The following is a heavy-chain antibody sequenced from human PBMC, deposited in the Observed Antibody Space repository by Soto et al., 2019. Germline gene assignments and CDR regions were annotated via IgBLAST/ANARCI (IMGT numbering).Heavy chain of an antibody. D-gene: IGHD2-2*01. J-gene: IGHJ6*03. CDR3: AKDGVPAAIIYYYYYMDV. CDR2: ISGSGGST. Sequence: GGSLRLSCAASGFTFSSYAMSWVRQAPGKGLEWVSAISGSGGSTYYADSVKGRFTISRDNSKNTLYLQMNSLRAEDTAVYYCAKDGVPAAIIYYYYYMDVWGKGTTVTVSS. CDR1: GFTFSSYA. V-gene: IGHV3-23*01.